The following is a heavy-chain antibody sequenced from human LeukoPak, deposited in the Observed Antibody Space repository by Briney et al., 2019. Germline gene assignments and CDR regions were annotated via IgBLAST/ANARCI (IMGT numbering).Heavy chain of an antibody. CDR1: GFSFSSYA. CDR3: AKRSGYTTGWFFDF. J-gene: IGHJ4*02. CDR2: ISGSGDNT. V-gene: IGHV3-23*01. D-gene: IGHD6-19*01. Sequence: GGSLRLSCAASGFSFSSYAMSWVRQAPGKGLEWVSSISGSGDNTYYAESVKGRFTISRDNSKNTLFLQMNSLRAEDTAVFYCAKRSGYTTGWFFDFWGQGTLVTVSS.